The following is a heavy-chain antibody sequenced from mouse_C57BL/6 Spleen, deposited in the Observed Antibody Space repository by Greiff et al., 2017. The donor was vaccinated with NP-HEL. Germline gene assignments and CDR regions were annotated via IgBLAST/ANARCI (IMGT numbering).Heavy chain of an antibody. V-gene: IGHV1-81*01. CDR1: GYTFTSYG. CDR2: IYPRSGNT. Sequence: VQLQQSGAELARPGASVKLSCKASGYTFTSYGISWVKQRTGQGLEWIGEIYPRSGNTYYNEKFKGKAKRTADKSSSTAYMALRSLKSEDSAVYFCARKVYGYDDAMYYWGQGTSVTVCS. CDR3: ARKVYGYDDAMYY. D-gene: IGHD2-2*01. J-gene: IGHJ4*01.